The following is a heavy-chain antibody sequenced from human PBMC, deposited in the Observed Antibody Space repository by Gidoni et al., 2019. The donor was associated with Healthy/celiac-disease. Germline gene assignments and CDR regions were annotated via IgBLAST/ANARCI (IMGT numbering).Heavy chain of an antibody. CDR3: AKDRDVGATPFDY. Sequence: EVQLLESGGGLVQPGGSLRLSCAASGFTFSSYAMSWVRQAPGKGLEWVSAISGSGGSTYYADSVKGRFPISRDNSKTTLYLQMNSLRAEDTAVYYCAKDRDVGATPFDYWGQGTLVTVSS. D-gene: IGHD1-26*01. V-gene: IGHV3-23*01. CDR2: ISGSGGST. CDR1: GFTFSSYA. J-gene: IGHJ4*02.